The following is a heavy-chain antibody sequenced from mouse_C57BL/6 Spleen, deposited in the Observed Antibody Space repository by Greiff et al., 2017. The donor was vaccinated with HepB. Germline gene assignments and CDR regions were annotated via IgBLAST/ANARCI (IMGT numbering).Heavy chain of an antibody. V-gene: IGHV5-6*01. Sequence: EVKLMESGGDLVKPGGSLKLSCAASGFTFSSYGMSWVRQTPDKRLEWVATISSGGSYTYYPDSVKGHFTISRDNAKNTLYLQMSSLKSEDTAVYYCAKQESSWFAYWGQGTLVTVSA. CDR3: AKQESSWFAY. CDR2: ISSGGSYT. CDR1: GFTFSSYG. J-gene: IGHJ3*01.